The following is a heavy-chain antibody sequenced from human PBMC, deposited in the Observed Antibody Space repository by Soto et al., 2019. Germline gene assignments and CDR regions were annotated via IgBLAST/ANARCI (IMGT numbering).Heavy chain of an antibody. CDR3: ARLGLGSGSSEEGWFDP. D-gene: IGHD3-10*01. J-gene: IGHJ5*02. V-gene: IGHV4-39*01. CDR1: GGSISSSSYY. CDR2: IYYSGST. Sequence: QLQLQESGPGLVKPSETLSLTCTVSGGSISSSSYYWGWIRHPPGKGLEWIGSIYYSGSTYYNPSLNSRVTITVDTSKNLFSLKLSSVTAADTARYYCARLGLGSGSSEEGWFDPWGQVTLVTVSS.